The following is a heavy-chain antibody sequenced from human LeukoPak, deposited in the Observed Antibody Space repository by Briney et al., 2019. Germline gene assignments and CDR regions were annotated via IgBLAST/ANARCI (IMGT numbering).Heavy chain of an antibody. J-gene: IGHJ5*01. V-gene: IGHV3-23*01. Sequence: GGSLRLSCAASGFTFNSYAMTWVRQAPEKGLEGVSSIIDSGISTYYGDSVKGRFTISRDNSKNTLYLQMNSLRAEDTAVYYCAKGSRGNYDSWGQGTLVTVSS. CDR3: AKGSRGNYDS. CDR1: GFTFNSYA. CDR2: IIDSGIST. D-gene: IGHD1-26*01.